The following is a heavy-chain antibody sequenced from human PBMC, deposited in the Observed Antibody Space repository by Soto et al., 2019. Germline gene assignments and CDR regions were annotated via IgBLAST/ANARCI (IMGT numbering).Heavy chain of an antibody. D-gene: IGHD5-12*01. Sequence: GSLRLSCTASGFTFGDYAMSWFRQAPGKGLEWVGFIRSKAYGGTTEYAASVKGRFTISRDDSKSIAYLQMNSLKTEDTAVYYCARGAPNSGYDSGGQGSLVTVSS. CDR3: ARGAPNSGYDS. V-gene: IGHV3-49*03. CDR2: IRSKAYGGTT. CDR1: GFTFGDYA. J-gene: IGHJ4*02.